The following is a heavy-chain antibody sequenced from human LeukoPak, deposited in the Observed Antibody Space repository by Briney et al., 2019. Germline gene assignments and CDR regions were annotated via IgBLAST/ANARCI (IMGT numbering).Heavy chain of an antibody. CDR3: ARDVPDSSWGPFDI. CDR2: ILNTGTLI. Sequence: GGSLRPSCVASGFRFSDYSMNWVRQAPGKGLEWISYILNTGTLINYADSVKGRFIISRDNAKSSLYLQLNSLRDDDTAVYYCARDVPDSSWGPFDIWGQGTMVTVSS. V-gene: IGHV3-48*02. J-gene: IGHJ3*02. D-gene: IGHD3-22*01. CDR1: GFRFSDYS.